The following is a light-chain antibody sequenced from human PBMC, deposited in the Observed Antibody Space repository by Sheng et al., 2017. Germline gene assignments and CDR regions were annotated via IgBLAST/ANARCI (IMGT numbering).Light chain of an antibody. CDR2: SNN. CDR3: QSYESSLSGSYV. J-gene: IGLJ1*01. Sequence: QSVLTQPPSASGTPGQRVTISCSGSSSNIGSNTVNWYQQLPGTAPKLLIYSNNQRPSGVPDRFSGSKSGTSASLAITGLQAEDEAEYYCQSYESSLSGSYVFGTGTEVTVL. V-gene: IGLV1-44*01. CDR1: SSNIGSNT.